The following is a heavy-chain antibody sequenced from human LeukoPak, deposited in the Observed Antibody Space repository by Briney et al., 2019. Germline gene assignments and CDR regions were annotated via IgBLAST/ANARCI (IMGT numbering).Heavy chain of an antibody. Sequence: SETLSLTCAVYGGSFSSNGYYWAWFRQPPGKGLEWIGSIYYSGGIYYNPSLKSRVTISVDTSKNQFSLWLSSVTAADTAVYCCARVTGYMTEDYFDYWGQGTLITVSS. CDR1: GGSFSSNGYY. J-gene: IGHJ4*02. CDR3: ARVTGYMTEDYFDY. V-gene: IGHV4-39*07. D-gene: IGHD6-13*01. CDR2: IYYSGGI.